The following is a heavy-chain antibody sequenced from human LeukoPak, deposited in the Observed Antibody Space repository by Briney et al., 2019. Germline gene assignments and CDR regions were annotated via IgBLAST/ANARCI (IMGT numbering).Heavy chain of an antibody. CDR1: GFTVSTNY. D-gene: IGHD6-19*01. J-gene: IGHJ4*02. Sequence: PGGSLRLSCAASGFTVSTNYMSWVRQAPGKGLEWVSVISSGGTPYYADSVKGRFTISRDSSENTLYLQMHSLRAEDTAVYYCARGGAGDAFEYWGQGALVTVSS. V-gene: IGHV3-66*02. CDR2: ISSGGTP. CDR3: ARGGAGDAFEY.